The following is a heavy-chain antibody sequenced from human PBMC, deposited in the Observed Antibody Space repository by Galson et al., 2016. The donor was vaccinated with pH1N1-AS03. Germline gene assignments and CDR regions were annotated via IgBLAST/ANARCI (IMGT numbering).Heavy chain of an antibody. CDR2: TYYKSKWYN. D-gene: IGHD1-26*01. CDR3: ARDHLGAGPAFDS. Sequence: CAISGDSVSSNTAAWNWIRQSPSRGLEWLGRTYYKSKWYNEYAVFVEGRIIINADTSRNQFSLHLNSVTPEDTAVYYCARDHLGAGPAFDSWGQGTLVTVSA. V-gene: IGHV6-1*01. CDR1: GDSVSSNTAA. J-gene: IGHJ4*02.